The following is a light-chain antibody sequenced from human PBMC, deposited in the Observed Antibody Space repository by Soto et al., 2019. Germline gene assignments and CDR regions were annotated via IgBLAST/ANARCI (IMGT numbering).Light chain of an antibody. J-gene: IGLJ2*01. CDR3: QVWDSSTDHVV. CDR1: NIGSKS. CDR2: DDS. Sequence: SYELTQPPSVSVAPGQTARITCGGNNIGSKSVHWYQQKPGQAPVLVVYDDSDQPSGIPERFSGSNSGNTATLTLIRVEAGDEADYYCQVWDSSTDHVVFGGGTKLTVL. V-gene: IGLV3-21*02.